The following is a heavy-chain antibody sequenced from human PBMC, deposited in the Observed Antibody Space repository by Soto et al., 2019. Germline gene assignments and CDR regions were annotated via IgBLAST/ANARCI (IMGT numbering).Heavy chain of an antibody. D-gene: IGHD3-9*01. V-gene: IGHV1-2*02. Sequence: ASVKVSCKASGYTFTGYYMHWVRQAPGQGLERMGWINPNSGGTNYAQKFQGRVTMTRDTSISTAYMELSRLRSDDTAVYYCARDNEEVLRYFDWLPPPNWFDPWGQGTLVTVSS. CDR1: GYTFTGYY. CDR3: ARDNEEVLRYFDWLPPPNWFDP. J-gene: IGHJ5*02. CDR2: INPNSGGT.